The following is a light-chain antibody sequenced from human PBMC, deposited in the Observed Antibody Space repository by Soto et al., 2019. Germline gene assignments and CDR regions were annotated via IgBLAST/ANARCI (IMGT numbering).Light chain of an antibody. V-gene: IGKV3-20*01. CDR2: GAS. CDR1: QSVSNYY. CDR3: QQFGNSPWT. J-gene: IGKJ1*01. Sequence: DIVLTQSPGTLSLSPGERATLSCRASQSVSNYYLAWYQQKPGQAPRLLIYGASSRATGIPDRFNGSGSGADFTLTISRLEPEDFAVYFCQQFGNSPWTFGQGTKVEIK.